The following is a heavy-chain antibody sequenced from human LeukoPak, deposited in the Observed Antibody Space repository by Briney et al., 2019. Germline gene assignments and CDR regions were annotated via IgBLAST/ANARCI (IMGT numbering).Heavy chain of an antibody. Sequence: ASVKVSCKASGYTFTSYDINWVRQATGQGLEWMGWMNPNSGNTGYAQKFQGRVTITRNTSISTAYMELSGLRSEDTAVYYCARGGYCSSTSCSPSWFDPWGQGTLVTVSS. CDR2: MNPNSGNT. J-gene: IGHJ5*02. D-gene: IGHD2-2*01. CDR1: GYTFTSYD. CDR3: ARGGYCSSTSCSPSWFDP. V-gene: IGHV1-8*03.